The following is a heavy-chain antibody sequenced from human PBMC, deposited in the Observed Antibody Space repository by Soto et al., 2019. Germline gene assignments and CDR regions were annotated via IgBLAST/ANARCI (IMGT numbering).Heavy chain of an antibody. J-gene: IGHJ3*02. Sequence: PGGSLRLSCAASGFTFSSYAMSWVRQAPGKGLEWVSAISGSGGSTYYADSVKGRFTISRDNSKNTPYLQMNSLRAEDTAVYYCAKLTYYDILTGSDAFDIWGQGTMVTVSS. CDR1: GFTFSSYA. D-gene: IGHD3-9*01. V-gene: IGHV3-23*01. CDR2: ISGSGGST. CDR3: AKLTYYDILTGSDAFDI.